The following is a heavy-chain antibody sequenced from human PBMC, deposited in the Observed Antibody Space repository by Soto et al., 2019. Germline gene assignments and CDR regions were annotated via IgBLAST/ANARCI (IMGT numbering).Heavy chain of an antibody. CDR3: AREATVTTPYYFDY. J-gene: IGHJ4*02. CDR1: GFTCSSYW. CDR2: IKQDGSEK. Sequence: GGSLRHSWAASGFTCSSYWMSWVRQAPGKGLEWVANIKQDGSEKYYVDSVKGRFTISRDNAKNSLYLQMNSLRAEDTAVYYCAREATVTTPYYFDYWGQGTLLTVSS. V-gene: IGHV3-7*01. D-gene: IGHD4-17*01.